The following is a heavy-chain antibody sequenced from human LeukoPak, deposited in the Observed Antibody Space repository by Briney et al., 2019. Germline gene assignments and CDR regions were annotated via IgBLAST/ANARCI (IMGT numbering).Heavy chain of an antibody. CDR3: TRVGYIDEGIDY. CDR2: IKQDGSKK. Sequence: PGGSLRLSCVASGFPCSSYWMTWVRQAPGKGLVWVANIKQDGSKKSYVDSVKGRFTISRDNAKNSLYLQMNSLRAEDTAIYYCTRVGYIDEGIDYWGQGTLVTVSS. CDR1: GFPCSSYW. D-gene: IGHD5-24*01. J-gene: IGHJ4*02. V-gene: IGHV3-7*04.